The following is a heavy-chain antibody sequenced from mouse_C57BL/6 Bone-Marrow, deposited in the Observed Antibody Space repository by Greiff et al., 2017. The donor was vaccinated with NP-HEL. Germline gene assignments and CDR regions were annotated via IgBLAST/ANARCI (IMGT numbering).Heavy chain of an antibody. V-gene: IGHV5-15*01. Sequence: EVKLQESGGGLVQPGGSLKLSCAASGFTFSDYGMAWVRQAPRKGPEWVAFISNLAYSIYYADTVTGRFTISRENAKNTLYLEMSSLRSEDTAMYYCARQPYDYGAMDYWGQGTSGTVSS. CDR3: ARQPYDYGAMDY. D-gene: IGHD2-4*01. CDR2: ISNLAYSI. J-gene: IGHJ4*01. CDR1: GFTFSDYG.